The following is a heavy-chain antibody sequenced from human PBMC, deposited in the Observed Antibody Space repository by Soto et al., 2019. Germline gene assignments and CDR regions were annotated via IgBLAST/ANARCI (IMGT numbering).Heavy chain of an antibody. Sequence: QVQLQESGPGLVKPSETLSLTCTVSGGSVSSGSYYWSWIRQPPGKGLEWIGYIYYSGSTNYNTSLKSRVTISVDTSKNQFSLKLSSVTAADTAVYYCARLVVATLSGAFDIWGQGTMVTVSS. D-gene: IGHD5-12*01. CDR3: ARLVVATLSGAFDI. CDR1: GGSVSSGSYY. J-gene: IGHJ3*02. CDR2: IYYSGST. V-gene: IGHV4-61*01.